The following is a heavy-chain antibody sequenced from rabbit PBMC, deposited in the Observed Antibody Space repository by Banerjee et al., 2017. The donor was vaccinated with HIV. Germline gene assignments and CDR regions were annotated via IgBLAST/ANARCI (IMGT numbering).Heavy chain of an antibody. CDR3: ARSGAGTSYSYGLDL. Sequence: QSLEESGGDLVKPEGSLTLTCTASGFTISSNYWMCWVRQAPGKGLEWIGCIYTISGNTYYASWVNGRFTISEPSSTTVTLQMTSLTAADTATYFCARSGAGTSYSYGLDLWGQGTLVTVS. CDR2: IYTISGNT. D-gene: IGHD8-1*01. J-gene: IGHJ6*01. CDR1: GFTISSNYW. V-gene: IGHV1S40*01.